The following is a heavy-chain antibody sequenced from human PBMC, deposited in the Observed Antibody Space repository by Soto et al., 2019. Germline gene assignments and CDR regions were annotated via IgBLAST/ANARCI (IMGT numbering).Heavy chain of an antibody. CDR2: ISSSSSTI. CDR1: GFTFSSYS. CDR3: ASASGYSYAPIDY. J-gene: IGHJ4*02. Sequence: EVQLVESGGGLVQPGGSLRLSCAASGFTFSSYSMNWVRQAPGKGLEWVSYISSSSSTIYYADSVKGRFTISRDNAKNSLFLQMTCVRDEETAVYDSASASGYSYAPIDYWGQATLVTVSS. V-gene: IGHV3-48*02. D-gene: IGHD5-18*01.